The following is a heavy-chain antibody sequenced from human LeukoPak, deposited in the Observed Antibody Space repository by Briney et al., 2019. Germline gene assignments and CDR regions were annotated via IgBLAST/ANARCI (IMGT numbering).Heavy chain of an antibody. V-gene: IGHV3-23*01. CDR3: ARDLSGFTPPGDI. CDR1: GFTFSTYA. D-gene: IGHD3-22*01. J-gene: IGHJ3*02. Sequence: GGSLRLSCAVSGFTFSTYAMTWVRQAPGKGLEWVSSITGSGNGASAADSVKGRFTISRDNSKNTLYLQMNSLRVEDTAVYYCARDLSGFTPPGDIWGQGTMVTVSS. CDR2: ITGSGNGA.